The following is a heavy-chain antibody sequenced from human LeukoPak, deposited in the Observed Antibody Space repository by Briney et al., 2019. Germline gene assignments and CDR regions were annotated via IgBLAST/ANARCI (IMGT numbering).Heavy chain of an antibody. D-gene: IGHD2-15*01. CDR1: GYTFTSYA. J-gene: IGHJ5*02. V-gene: IGHV1-3*01. CDR2: INAGNDNT. Sequence: ASVKVSCKASGYTFTSYAMHWVRQAPGQRLEWMGWINAGNDNTKYSQKFEGRVTITRDTSASTAYMELSSLRSEDTAVYYCARDLGYCTGGTCYPNWFDPWGQGTLVTVSS. CDR3: ARDLGYCTGGTCYPNWFDP.